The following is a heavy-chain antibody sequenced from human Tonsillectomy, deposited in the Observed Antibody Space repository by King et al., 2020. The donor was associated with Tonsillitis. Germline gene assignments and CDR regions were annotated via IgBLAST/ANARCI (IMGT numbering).Heavy chain of an antibody. D-gene: IGHD3-10*01. CDR2: IYGGGST. CDR1: GFTVSSNY. CDR3: ARDFGSGSYYEYYYYYGMDV. V-gene: IGHV3-66*01. J-gene: IGHJ6*02. Sequence: VQLVESGGGLVQPGGSLRLSCAASGFTVSSNYMSWVRQAPGKGLEWVSVIYGGGSTYYADSVKGSFTISRDNSKNTLYLQMNSLRAEDTAVYYCARDFGSGSYYEYYYYYGMDVWGQGTTVTVSS.